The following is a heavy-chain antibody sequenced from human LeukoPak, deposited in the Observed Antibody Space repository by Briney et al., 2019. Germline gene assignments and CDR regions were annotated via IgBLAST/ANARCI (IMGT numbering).Heavy chain of an antibody. Sequence: GGSLRLSCAASGFMFGDGTMHWVRQAPGKGLEWVSLISWDGTITHYGDSVKDRFTISRDNGKNSLYLQMNSLRTEDTALYYCAKDVGVLGLAGPIDYWGQGTLVTVSS. J-gene: IGHJ4*02. CDR2: ISWDGTIT. CDR1: GFMFGDGT. D-gene: IGHD6-19*01. CDR3: AKDVGVLGLAGPIDY. V-gene: IGHV3-43*01.